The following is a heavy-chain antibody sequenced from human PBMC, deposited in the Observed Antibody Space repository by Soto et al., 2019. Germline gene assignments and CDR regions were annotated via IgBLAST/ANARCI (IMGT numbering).Heavy chain of an antibody. CDR2: IIPILPTP. D-gene: IGHD3-3*02. V-gene: IGHV1-69*12. Sequence: QVQLVQSGAEVKKPGSSVTVSCKASGGTFGNSAISWVRQAPGQGLEWMGGIIPILPTPDYAQKFQGRGTITADESTTTVYMELTGLRSEDTAVYCCARDKDRQQLGGNYYYGIDVWGQWSTVPVSS. CDR3: ARDKDRQQLGGNYYYGIDV. J-gene: IGHJ6*02. CDR1: GGTFGNSA.